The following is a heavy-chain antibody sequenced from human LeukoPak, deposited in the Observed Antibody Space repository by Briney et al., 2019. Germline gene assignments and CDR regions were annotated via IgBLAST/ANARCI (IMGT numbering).Heavy chain of an antibody. V-gene: IGHV3-30*04. CDR2: ISYDGSNK. CDR1: GFTFSNYA. D-gene: IGHD3-22*01. Sequence: GGSLRLSCAASGFTFSNYAMHWVHQAPGKGLEWVAVISYDGSNKYYADSVKGRFTISRDNSKNKLYLQMNSLRAEDTAVYYCARGYDSSGYYYPWHYWGQGTLVTVSS. J-gene: IGHJ4*02. CDR3: ARGYDSSGYYYPWHY.